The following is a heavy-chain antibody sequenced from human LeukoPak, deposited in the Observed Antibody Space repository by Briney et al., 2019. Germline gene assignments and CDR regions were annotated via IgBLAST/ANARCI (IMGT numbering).Heavy chain of an antibody. D-gene: IGHD3-3*01. J-gene: IGHJ4*02. CDR1: GGSISSSSYY. CDR2: IYYRGST. V-gene: IGHV4-39*07. Sequence: SETLSLTCTVSGGSISSSSYYWGWIRQPPGKGLEWIGSIYYRGSTYYNPSLKSRVTISVDTSKNQFSLKLSSVTAADTAVYYCARGRGLDYDFWSGYYWFDYWGQGTLVTVSS. CDR3: ARGRGLDYDFWSGYYWFDY.